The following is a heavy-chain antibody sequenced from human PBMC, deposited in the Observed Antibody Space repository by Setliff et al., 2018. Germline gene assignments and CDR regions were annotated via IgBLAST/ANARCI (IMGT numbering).Heavy chain of an antibody. CDR2: INPGGVTS. CDR1: GYSFTSHY. D-gene: IGHD2-8*01. J-gene: IGHJ1*01. CDR3: SRLVRYCTTTTCQRASGAEF. Sequence: ASVKVSCKTSGYSFTSHYIHWVRQAPGQGLEWMGIINPGGVTSSSTQKFEGRVTMTRDTSTSTVYMELNSLTSDDTAVYYCSRLVRYCTTTTCQRASGAEFWGQGTLVTVSS. V-gene: IGHV1-46*01.